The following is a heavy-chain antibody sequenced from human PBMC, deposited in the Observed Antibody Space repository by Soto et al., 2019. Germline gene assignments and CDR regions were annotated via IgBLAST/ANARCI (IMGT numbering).Heavy chain of an antibody. V-gene: IGHV3-53*01. Sequence: PGGPLSPSCLASEFTDSGNSLTWVRQAPGKGLGWVSYIFTDGTTDYAAPVKGRFPISRDDSQSTLYLQMNSLRTEDTARYYCSTDIGVYGLDFWGQGTTVTVSS. CDR1: EFTDSGNS. CDR3: STDIGVYGLDF. CDR2: IFTDGTT. J-gene: IGHJ6*02. D-gene: IGHD5-18*01.